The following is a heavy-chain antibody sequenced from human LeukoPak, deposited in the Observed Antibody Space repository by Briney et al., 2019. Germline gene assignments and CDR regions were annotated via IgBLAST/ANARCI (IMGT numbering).Heavy chain of an antibody. V-gene: IGHV1-18*04. CDR2: IDAYNGNT. D-gene: IGHD3-10*01. CDR1: GYTLGSYG. Sequence: ASVKVSCKASGYTLGSYGISWVRQAPGQGLEWIGRIDAYNGNTNYARKFQGRVTVTRDTSISTAYMELSRLRSDDTAVYYCARDLRDYGSGSYYPSDYWGQGTLVTVSS. J-gene: IGHJ4*02. CDR3: ARDLRDYGSGSYYPSDY.